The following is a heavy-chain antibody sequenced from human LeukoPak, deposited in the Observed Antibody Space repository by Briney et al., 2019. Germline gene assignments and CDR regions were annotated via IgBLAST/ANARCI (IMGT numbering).Heavy chain of an antibody. V-gene: IGHV1-69*13. CDR1: GGTFSSYA. Sequence: AAVKVSCKASGGTFSSYAISWVRQAPGQGLEWMGGIIPNFGTANYAQKFQGRVTITADESTSTAYMELSSLRSEDTAVYYCARVGNSSSWYEGWFDPWGQGTLVTVSS. J-gene: IGHJ5*02. D-gene: IGHD6-13*01. CDR3: ARVGNSSSWYEGWFDP. CDR2: IIPNFGTA.